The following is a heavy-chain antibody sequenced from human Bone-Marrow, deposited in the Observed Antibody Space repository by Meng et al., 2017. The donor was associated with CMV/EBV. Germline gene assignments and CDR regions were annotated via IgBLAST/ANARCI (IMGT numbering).Heavy chain of an antibody. CDR2: IIPILGIT. D-gene: IGHD1-26*01. V-gene: IGHV1-69*04. J-gene: IGHJ4*02. CDR1: GYTFTSYY. CDR3: ARDTLSYSGSLHSYYFDY. Sequence: SVKVSCKASGYTFTSYYMHWVRQAPGQGLEWMGRIIPILGITNYAQKFQGRVTITADKSTSTAYMGLSSLRSEDTAVYYCARDTLSYSGSLHSYYFDYWGQGTLVTVSS.